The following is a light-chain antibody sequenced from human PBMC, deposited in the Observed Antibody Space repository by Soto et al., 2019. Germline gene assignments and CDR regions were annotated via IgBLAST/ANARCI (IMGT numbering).Light chain of an antibody. Sequence: QPVLTQPPSVSGAPGQRVTISCTESRSNIGAGYDVHWYQQLPGTAPKLLIYGNSNRPSGVPDRFSGSKSGTSASLAITGLQAEHEADYYCQSYDSSLSGWVFGGGTQLTVL. CDR3: QSYDSSLSGWV. J-gene: IGLJ3*02. CDR1: RSNIGAGYD. CDR2: GNS. V-gene: IGLV1-40*01.